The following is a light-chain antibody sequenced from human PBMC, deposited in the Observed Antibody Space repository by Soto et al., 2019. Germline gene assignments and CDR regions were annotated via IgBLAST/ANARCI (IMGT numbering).Light chain of an antibody. Sequence: QSVLTQPASVSGSPGQSITISCTGTTSDVGGYNYVSWYQQHPGKVPKLLIHEVSNRPSGFSNRFSGSKSGNTASLTISGLQAEDEADYYCLSKTSSISYVFGTGTKVTVL. CDR3: LSKTSSISYV. V-gene: IGLV2-14*01. CDR2: EVS. J-gene: IGLJ1*01. CDR1: TSDVGGYNY.